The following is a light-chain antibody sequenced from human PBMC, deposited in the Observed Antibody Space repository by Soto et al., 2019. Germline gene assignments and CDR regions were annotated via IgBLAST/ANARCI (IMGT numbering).Light chain of an antibody. Sequence: EIVLTQSPATLSLSPGERATLSCRDSQSVSGYLAWYQQKPGQAPRLLMYDASNRATGIPARFSGSGSGTVFTLTISSLEPEDFAVYYCQQRSNWPSTFGGGTKVEIK. V-gene: IGKV3-11*01. CDR3: QQRSNWPST. CDR2: DAS. J-gene: IGKJ4*01. CDR1: QSVSGY.